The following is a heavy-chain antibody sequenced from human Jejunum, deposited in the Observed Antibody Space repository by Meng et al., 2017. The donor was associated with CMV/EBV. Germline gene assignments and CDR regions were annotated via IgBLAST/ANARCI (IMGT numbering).Heavy chain of an antibody. J-gene: IGHJ4*02. D-gene: IGHD3-3*01. Sequence: FDFDDYAMHWVRQAPGKGLEWVSGIGWNSGSIVYADSVKGRFSISRDNAKNSLYLQMISLRPEDMGFYYCAKGRGPYDFWSGPDSWGQGTRVTVSS. CDR2: IGWNSGSI. CDR3: AKGRGPYDFWSGPDS. V-gene: IGHV3-9*03. CDR1: FDFDDYA.